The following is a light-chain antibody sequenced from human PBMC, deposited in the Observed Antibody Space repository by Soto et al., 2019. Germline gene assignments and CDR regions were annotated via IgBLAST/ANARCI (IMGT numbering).Light chain of an antibody. CDR1: SSDVGGSNY. Sequence: QSALTQPASVSGSPGQSITISCTGTSSDVGGSNYVSWYQHHPGKAPKLMIYDVRNRPSGVSNRFSGSKSGNTASLTISGLQADDEADYYCSSYTSSSTVIFGGGTKLTVL. J-gene: IGLJ2*01. CDR2: DVR. V-gene: IGLV2-14*03. CDR3: SSYTSSSTVI.